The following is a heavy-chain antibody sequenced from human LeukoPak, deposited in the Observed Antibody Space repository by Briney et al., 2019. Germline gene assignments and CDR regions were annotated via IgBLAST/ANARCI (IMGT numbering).Heavy chain of an antibody. CDR1: GGSISSYY. J-gene: IGHJ4*02. V-gene: IGHV4-4*07. Sequence: SETLSLTCTVSGGSISSYYWSWLRQPAGKGLEWIGRIYTSGSTNYNPSLKSRVTMSVDTSKNQFSLKPSSVTAADTAVYYCARERWGYSYGYGTYYFDYWGQGTLVTVSS. CDR3: ARERWGYSYGYGTYYFDY. CDR2: IYTSGST. D-gene: IGHD5-18*01.